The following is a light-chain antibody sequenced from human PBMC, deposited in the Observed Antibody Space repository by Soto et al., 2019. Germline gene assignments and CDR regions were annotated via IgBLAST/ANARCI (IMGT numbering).Light chain of an antibody. V-gene: IGKV1-13*02. CDR1: KGISSA. Sequence: AIQLTQSPSSLSASVGDRVTITCRASKGISSALAWYQQKPGKAPKLLIYEASILQRGFPSRFSGSASRTEFTLTISSLQPEEFATYYCQQSYSTWGTFGQGTKVDIK. J-gene: IGKJ1*01. CDR3: QQSYSTWGT. CDR2: EAS.